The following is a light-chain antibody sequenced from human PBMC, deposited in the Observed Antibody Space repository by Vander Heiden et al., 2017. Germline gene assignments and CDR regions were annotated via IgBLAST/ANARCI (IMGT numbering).Light chain of an antibody. V-gene: IGLV3-19*01. CDR1: SLRVYY. CDR3: NSRDSSGKGV. J-gene: IGLJ3*02. CDR2: GKI. Sequence: SSDLTQDPAVSVAVRQTVRTTSKVYSLRVYYASWYQQKPGQAPVLVIYGKINRHTGIPDRFSGSISGNTASLTITGAQAEDEADYYCNSRDSSGKGVFGGGTKLTVL.